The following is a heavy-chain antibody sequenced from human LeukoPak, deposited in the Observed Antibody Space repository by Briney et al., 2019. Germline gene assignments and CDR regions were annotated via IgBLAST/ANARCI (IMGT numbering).Heavy chain of an antibody. V-gene: IGHV3-48*02. D-gene: IGHD6-13*01. Sequence: GGSLRLSCAASGFIFSRNNMNWVRQAPGKGLEWVSYISSSGTTIYYADSVKGRFTISRDNAKNSLYLQMNSLRDEDTAVYYCACARAGGAYFDYWGQGTLVTVSS. CDR1: GFIFSRNN. J-gene: IGHJ4*02. CDR3: ACARAGGAYFDY. CDR2: ISSSGTTI.